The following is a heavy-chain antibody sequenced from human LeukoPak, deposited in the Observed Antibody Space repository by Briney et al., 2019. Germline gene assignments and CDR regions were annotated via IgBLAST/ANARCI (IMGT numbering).Heavy chain of an antibody. CDR3: ARGPGSSGGAYVGDY. V-gene: IGHV3-74*01. D-gene: IGHD3-22*01. Sequence: PGESLRLSCAGSGFLFGSHWMHWVRQVPGKGPVWVSRIDGGGSSTSYADSVKGRFFISRDNGKSILYLQMNSLRVEDTAVYYCARGPGSSGGAYVGDYWGHGTLVTVSS. CDR2: IDGGGSST. J-gene: IGHJ4*01. CDR1: GFLFGSHW.